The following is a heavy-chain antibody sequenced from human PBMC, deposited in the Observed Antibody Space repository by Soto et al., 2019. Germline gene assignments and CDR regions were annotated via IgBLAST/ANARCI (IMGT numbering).Heavy chain of an antibody. J-gene: IGHJ4*02. D-gene: IGHD5-12*01. Sequence: ASVKVSCKASGYTFTSYAIHWVRQAPGQRLEWMGWINAGNGNTKYSQKFQGRVTITRDTSASTAYMELSSLRSEDTAVYYCARDSGYDYDRYFDYWGQGTLVTVSS. V-gene: IGHV1-3*01. CDR2: INAGNGNT. CDR1: GYTFTSYA. CDR3: ARDSGYDYDRYFDY.